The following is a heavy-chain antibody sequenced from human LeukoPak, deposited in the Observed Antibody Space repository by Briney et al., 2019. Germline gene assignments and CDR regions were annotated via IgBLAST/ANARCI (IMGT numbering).Heavy chain of an antibody. V-gene: IGHV1-2*06. CDR2: INPNSGGT. CDR3: ARDLSSTSNWELDY. Sequence: GASVKVSCKASGYTFTGYYMHWVRQAPGQGLEWMGRINPNSGGTNYAQKFQGRVTMTRDTSISASYMELNRLTSDDTAIYYCARDLSSTSNWELDYWGQGTLVTVSS. D-gene: IGHD7-27*01. J-gene: IGHJ4*02. CDR1: GYTFTGYY.